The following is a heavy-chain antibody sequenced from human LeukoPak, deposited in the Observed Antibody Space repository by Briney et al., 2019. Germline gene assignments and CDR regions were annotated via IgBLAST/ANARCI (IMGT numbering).Heavy chain of an antibody. V-gene: IGHV3-7*01. Sequence: GGSLRLSCAASGFTFSSYWMSWVRQAPGKGPEWVANIKQDGSEKYYVDSVKGRFTISRDNAKNSLYLQMNSLRAEDTAVYYCARPFGSSYRYTLDYWGQGTLVTVSS. CDR3: ARPFGSSYRYTLDY. CDR1: GFTFSSYW. D-gene: IGHD3-16*02. CDR2: IKQDGSEK. J-gene: IGHJ4*02.